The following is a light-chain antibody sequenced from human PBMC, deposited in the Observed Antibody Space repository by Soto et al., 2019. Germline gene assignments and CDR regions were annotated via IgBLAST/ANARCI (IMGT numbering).Light chain of an antibody. CDR1: QYINTR. Sequence: EIVLTQSPATLSSFPGDRVTLSCRASQYINTRLAWYQHRPGQAPRLLIYQTSLRAAGIPARFSASGSGTDFTLTITDVQPEDFALYYCHQRQIWPWTFCQGT. CDR2: QTS. V-gene: IGKV3-11*01. CDR3: HQRQIWPWT. J-gene: IGKJ1*01.